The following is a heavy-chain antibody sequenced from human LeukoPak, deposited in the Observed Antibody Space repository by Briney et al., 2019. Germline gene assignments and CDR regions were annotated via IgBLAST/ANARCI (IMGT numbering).Heavy chain of an antibody. D-gene: IGHD2-2*02. V-gene: IGHV1-24*01. J-gene: IGHJ5*02. CDR2: FDPEDGET. CDR1: GYTLTELS. CDR3: ATTYCSSTSCYMLGPSGWFDP. Sequence: GASVKVSCKVSGYTLTELSMHWVRQAPGKGLEWMGGFDPEDGETIYAQKFQGRVTMTEDTSTDTAYMELSSLRSEDTAVYYCATTYCSSTSCYMLGPSGWFDPWGQGTLVTVSS.